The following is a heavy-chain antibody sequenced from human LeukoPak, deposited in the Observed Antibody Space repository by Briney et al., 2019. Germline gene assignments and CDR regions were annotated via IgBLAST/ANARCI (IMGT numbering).Heavy chain of an antibody. CDR2: IYHSGGA. D-gene: IGHD2-15*01. J-gene: IGHJ4*02. CDR3: ARTLGYCSGGSCYISDYFDY. CDR1: GYSISSGYY. V-gene: IGHV4-38-2*02. Sequence: SETLSLTCTVSGYSISSGYYWGWLRQPPGKGLEWIGNIYHSGGAYYNPSLKSRVTISVDTSKNQFSLKLSFVTAADTALYYCARTLGYCSGGSCYISDYFDYWGQGTLVTVSS.